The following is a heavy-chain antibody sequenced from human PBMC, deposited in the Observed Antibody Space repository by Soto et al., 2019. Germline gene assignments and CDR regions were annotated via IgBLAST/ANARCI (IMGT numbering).Heavy chain of an antibody. CDR3: ASYSSVPASDAFDI. CDR2: IYSGGST. CDR1: GFTVSSNY. Sequence: GGSLRLSCAASGFTVSSNYMSWVRQAPGKGLEWVSVIYSGGSTYYADSVKGRFTISRDNSKNTLYLQMNSLRAEDTAVYYCASYSSVPASDAFDIWGQGTMVTVSS. D-gene: IGHD6-25*01. V-gene: IGHV3-53*01. J-gene: IGHJ3*02.